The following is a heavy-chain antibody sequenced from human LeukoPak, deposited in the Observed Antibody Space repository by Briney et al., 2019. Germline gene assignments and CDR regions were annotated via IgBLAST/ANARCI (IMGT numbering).Heavy chain of an antibody. V-gene: IGHV3-23*01. Sequence: GGSLRLSCAASGFTFTNFVMSWVRQAPGKGLEWISTVSASGAQTYFADSVKGRFTISRDNSMNTLYLQMYSLRVEDTATYYCAKGHRLCTSGNCNSQVDYWGHGTLVTVSP. CDR1: GFTFTNFV. J-gene: IGHJ4*01. D-gene: IGHD2-15*01. CDR3: AKGHRLCTSGNCNSQVDY. CDR2: VSASGAQT.